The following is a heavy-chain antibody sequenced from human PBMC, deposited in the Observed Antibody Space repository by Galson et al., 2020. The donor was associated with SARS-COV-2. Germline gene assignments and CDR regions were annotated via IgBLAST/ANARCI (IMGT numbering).Heavy chain of an antibody. D-gene: IGHD3-16*01. CDR1: GFTFSSYS. V-gene: IGHV3-21*01. J-gene: IGHJ6*02. CDR3: ARDYAISDPGGMDV. CDR2: ISSSSSYI. Sequence: GGSLRLSCAASGFTFSSYSMNWVRQAPGKGLEWVSSISSSSSYIYYADSVKGRFTISRDNAKNPLYLQMNSLRAEDTAVYYCARDYAISDPGGMDVWGQGTTVTVSS.